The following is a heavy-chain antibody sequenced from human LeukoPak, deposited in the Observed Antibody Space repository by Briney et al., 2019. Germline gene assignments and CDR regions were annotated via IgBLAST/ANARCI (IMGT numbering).Heavy chain of an antibody. Sequence: GRSLRLSCAASGFTFSSYGMHWVRQAPGKGLEWVAVIWYDGSNKYYADSVKGRFTISRDNSKNTLYLQMNSLRAEDTAVYYCARAPYSGSKTYYYYYGMDVWGQGTTVTVSS. V-gene: IGHV3-33*01. D-gene: IGHD1-26*01. CDR2: IWYDGSNK. CDR1: GFTFSSYG. J-gene: IGHJ6*02. CDR3: ARAPYSGSKTYYYYYGMDV.